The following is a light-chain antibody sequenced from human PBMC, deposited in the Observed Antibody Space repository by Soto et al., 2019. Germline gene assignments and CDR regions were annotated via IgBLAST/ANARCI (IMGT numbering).Light chain of an antibody. CDR1: QSVSSSY. CDR2: GAS. Sequence: EIVLTQSPGTLSLSPGDIATLSCRASQSVSSSYLAWYQQKPGQAPRLIIYGASSRATGIPDRFSGSGSGTDFTLTISRLEPEDVAVYYCQQYGSSPITLGQGTRLEIK. V-gene: IGKV3-20*01. CDR3: QQYGSSPIT. J-gene: IGKJ5*01.